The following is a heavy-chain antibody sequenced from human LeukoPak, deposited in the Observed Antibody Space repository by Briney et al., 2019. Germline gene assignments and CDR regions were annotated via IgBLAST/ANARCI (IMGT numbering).Heavy chain of an antibody. CDR3: AKDRPGKLPSYMDV. J-gene: IGHJ6*03. V-gene: IGHV3-30*04. CDR2: ISYDGSNK. CDR1: GFTFSSYA. D-gene: IGHD2/OR15-2a*01. Sequence: PGGSLRLSCAASGFTFSSYAMHWVRQAPGKGLEWVAVISYDGSNKYYADSVKGRFTISRDNAKNSLYLQMNSLRAEDTAVYYCAKDRPGKLPSYMDVWGKGTTVTISS.